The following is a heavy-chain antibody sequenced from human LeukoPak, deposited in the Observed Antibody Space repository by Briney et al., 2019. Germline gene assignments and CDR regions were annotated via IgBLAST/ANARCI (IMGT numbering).Heavy chain of an antibody. CDR3: AKRPGYSRSSAPDY. J-gene: IGHJ4*02. CDR2: ISYEGNNK. V-gene: IGHV3-30-3*02. D-gene: IGHD6-6*01. CDR1: VFTFSSYA. Sequence: GVSLRLSCVASVFTFSSYAMHWVRHARGKGREWVAFISYEGNNKYYGDSVKGRFTISRDNSKNTPYLQINSLRAEDTAVYYRAKRPGYSRSSAPDYWGQGNLVTVSS.